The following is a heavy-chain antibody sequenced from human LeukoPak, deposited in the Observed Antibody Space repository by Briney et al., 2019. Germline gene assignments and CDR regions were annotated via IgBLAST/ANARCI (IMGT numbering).Heavy chain of an antibody. Sequence: SETLSLTCAVYGGSFSGYYWSWIRQPPGKGLEWIGEINHSGSTNYNPSFKSRVTISVDTSKNQFSLKLSSVTAADTAVYYCARSVHTYGGLAGYWGQGTLVTVSS. V-gene: IGHV4-34*01. CDR1: GGSFSGYY. CDR2: INHSGST. D-gene: IGHD1-1*01. CDR3: ARSVHTYGGLAGY. J-gene: IGHJ4*02.